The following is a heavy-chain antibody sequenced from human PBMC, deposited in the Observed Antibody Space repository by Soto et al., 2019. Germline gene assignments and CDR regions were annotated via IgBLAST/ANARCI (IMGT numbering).Heavy chain of an antibody. CDR2: MNPNSGNT. Sequence: ASVKVSCKASGYTFTSYDINWVRQATGQGLEWMGWMNPNSGNTGYAQKFQGRVTMTRNTSISTAYMELSSLRSEDTAVYYCARTDLSSGDYARQHYYYMDVWGKGTTVTVSS. CDR1: GYTFTSYD. V-gene: IGHV1-8*01. J-gene: IGHJ6*03. CDR3: ARTDLSSGDYARQHYYYMDV. D-gene: IGHD4-17*01.